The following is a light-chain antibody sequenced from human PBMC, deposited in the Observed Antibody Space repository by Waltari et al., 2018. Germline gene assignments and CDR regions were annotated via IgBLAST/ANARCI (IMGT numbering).Light chain of an antibody. CDR3: SSYTSSSNYV. CDR2: EVS. CDR1: SSDVGGYNY. J-gene: IGLJ1*01. V-gene: IGLV2-14*01. Sequence: QSAPTQPASVSGSPGQSITISCTGTSSDVGGYNYVSWYQQHPGKAPKLMIYEVSNRPSGVSNRFSGSKSGNTASLTISGLQAEDEADYYCSSYTSSSNYVFGTGTKVTVL.